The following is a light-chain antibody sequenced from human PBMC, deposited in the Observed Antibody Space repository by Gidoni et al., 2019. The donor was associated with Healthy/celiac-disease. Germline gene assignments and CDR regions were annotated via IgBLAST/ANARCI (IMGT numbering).Light chain of an antibody. CDR2: DVS. CDR1: SSDVGGYND. Sequence: QSALTQPRSVSGSPGQSVTISCTGTSSDVGGYNDVSWYQQHPGKAPKLITYDVSKRPSGVPDRFSGSTSGNTASLSISGLQAEDEADYYCCSYAGSYTWVFGGGTKLAVL. V-gene: IGLV2-11*01. J-gene: IGLJ3*02. CDR3: CSYAGSYTWV.